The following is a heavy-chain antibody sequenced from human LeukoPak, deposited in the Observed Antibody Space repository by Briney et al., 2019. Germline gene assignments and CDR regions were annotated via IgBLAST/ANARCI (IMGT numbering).Heavy chain of an antibody. CDR2: ISGSGGST. D-gene: IGHD3-9*01. J-gene: IGHJ4*02. CDR3: AKEGDILTGYAGFDY. V-gene: IGHV3-23*01. Sequence: GGSLRLSCAAYGFTFSSYAMSWVRQAPGKGLEWVSAISGSGGSTYYADSVKGRFTISRDNSKNTLYLQMNSLRAEDTAVYYCAKEGDILTGYAGFDYWGQGTLVTVSS. CDR1: GFTFSSYA.